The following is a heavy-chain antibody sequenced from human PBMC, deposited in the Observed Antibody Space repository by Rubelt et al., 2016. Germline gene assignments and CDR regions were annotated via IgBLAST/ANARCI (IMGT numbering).Heavy chain of an antibody. J-gene: IGHJ3*02. D-gene: IGHD4-23*01. CDR2: IKEDGREK. CDR1: GFTFSSYW. V-gene: IGHV3-7*01. Sequence: VWSWGGLIQAGGSLRLSCEASGFTFSSYWMSWVRQAPGKGLECLASIKEDGREKYYVDSVKGRFTISRDNAKNSLYLQMNSLRAGDTAVYYCARYCFGGNCNDAFDIWGQGTMVTVSS. CDR3: ARYCFGGNCNDAFDI.